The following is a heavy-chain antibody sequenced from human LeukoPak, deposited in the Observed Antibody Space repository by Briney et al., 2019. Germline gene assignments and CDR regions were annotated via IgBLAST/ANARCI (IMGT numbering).Heavy chain of an antibody. V-gene: IGHV3-30-3*01. CDR1: GFTFSSYA. D-gene: IGHD2-15*01. CDR2: ISYDGSNK. CDR3: AREYCSGGSCYGLDY. Sequence: PGGSLRLSCAASGFTFSSYAMHWVRQAPGKGLEWVAVISYDGSNKYYADSVKGRFTISRDNSKNTLYLQMNSLRAEDTAVYYCAREYCSGGSCYGLDYWGQGTLVTVSS. J-gene: IGHJ4*02.